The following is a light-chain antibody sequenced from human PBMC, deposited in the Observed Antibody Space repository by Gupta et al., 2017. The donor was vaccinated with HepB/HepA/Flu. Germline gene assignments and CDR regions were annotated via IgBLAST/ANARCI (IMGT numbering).Light chain of an antibody. V-gene: IGLV2-14*03. CDR2: DVS. CDR1: SNDFGDFNY. J-gene: IGLJ2*01. Sequence: QSALTQPASVSGSPGQSITISCNATSNDFGDFNYVSWYQQHPGKAPKLFISDVSNRPSGVSNRFSGSKSGNTASLTISGLQAEDEADYYCSSFTYTTTLVVFGGGTRLTVL. CDR3: SSFTYTTTLVV.